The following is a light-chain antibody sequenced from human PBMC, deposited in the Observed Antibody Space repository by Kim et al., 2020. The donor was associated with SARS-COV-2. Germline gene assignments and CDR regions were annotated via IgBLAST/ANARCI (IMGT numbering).Light chain of an antibody. Sequence: ALGQTVRITCQGDSRRSYYASWYQQKPGPAPVLVIYGKNNRPSGIPDRFSGSSSGNTASLTITGAQAEDEADYYCNSRDSSGNHWVFGGGTKLTVL. CDR1: SRRSYY. CDR3: NSRDSSGNHWV. J-gene: IGLJ3*02. CDR2: GKN. V-gene: IGLV3-19*01.